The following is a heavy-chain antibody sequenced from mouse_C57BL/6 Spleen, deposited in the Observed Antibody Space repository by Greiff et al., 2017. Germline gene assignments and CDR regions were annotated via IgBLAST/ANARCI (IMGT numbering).Heavy chain of an antibody. V-gene: IGHV1-74*01. D-gene: IGHD2-1*01. CDR3: AIEESSYGNYPYYYAMGC. J-gene: IGHJ4*01. CDR2: IHPSDSDT. Sequence: QVQLQQPGAELVKPGASVKVSCKASGYTFTSYWMHWVKQRPGQGLEWIGRIHPSDSDTNYNQKFKGKATLTVDKSSSTAYMQLSSLTSEDSAVYYCAIEESSYGNYPYYYAMGCWGQGASVTVAS. CDR1: GYTFTSYW.